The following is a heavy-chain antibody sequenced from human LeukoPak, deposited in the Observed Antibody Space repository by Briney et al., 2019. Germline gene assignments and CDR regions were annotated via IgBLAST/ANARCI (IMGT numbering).Heavy chain of an antibody. CDR2: ISYDANIK. CDR3: AKDRHPGRTDGYYFDY. Sequence: PGRSLRLSCAASAFTLRTYGMHWVRQAPGKGLEWVAVISYDANIKNYADSVKGRFTISRDNSKNTLYLQMNSLRPEDTAVYYCAKDRHPGRTDGYYFDYWGQGTLVTVSS. CDR1: AFTLRTYG. D-gene: IGHD3/OR15-3a*01. V-gene: IGHV3-30*18. J-gene: IGHJ4*02.